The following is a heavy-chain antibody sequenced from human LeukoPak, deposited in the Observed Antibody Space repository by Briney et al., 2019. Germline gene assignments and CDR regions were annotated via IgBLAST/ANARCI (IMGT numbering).Heavy chain of an antibody. V-gene: IGHV3-33*01. CDR3: ARGTDSYYFDY. CDR1: GFTFSTFG. D-gene: IGHD1-7*01. CDR2: IWFDGSYK. Sequence: GGSLRLSCSSSGFTFSTFGMHWVRQAPGEGLEWVAFIWFDGSYKYYADSVKGRFTISRDNSQNTLYLQMNSLGAGDTAVYYCARGTDSYYFDYWGQGTLVTVSS. J-gene: IGHJ4*02.